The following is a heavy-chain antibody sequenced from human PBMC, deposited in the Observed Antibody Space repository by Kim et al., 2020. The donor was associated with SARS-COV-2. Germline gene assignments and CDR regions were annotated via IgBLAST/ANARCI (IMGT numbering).Heavy chain of an antibody. Sequence: TKYSQKFQGRVTITRDTSASTAYMELSSLRSEDTAVYYCARSWRIGLLTYWGQGTLVTVSS. CDR3: ARSWRIGLLTY. V-gene: IGHV1-3*01. J-gene: IGHJ4*02. D-gene: IGHD3-9*01. CDR2: T.